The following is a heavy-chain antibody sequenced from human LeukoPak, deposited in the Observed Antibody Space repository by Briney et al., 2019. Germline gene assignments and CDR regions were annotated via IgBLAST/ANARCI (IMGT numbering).Heavy chain of an antibody. CDR2: IITIFGTA. CDR3: ARDGYYDSSGPPIAHWAFDI. V-gene: IGHV1-69*06. J-gene: IGHJ3*02. CDR1: GGTFSSYA. D-gene: IGHD3-22*01. Sequence: VASVKVSCKASGGTFSSYAISWVRQAPGQGLEWMGGIITIFGTANYAQKFQGRVTITADKSTSTAYMELSSLRSEDTAVYYCARDGYYDSSGPPIAHWAFDIWGQGTMVTVSS.